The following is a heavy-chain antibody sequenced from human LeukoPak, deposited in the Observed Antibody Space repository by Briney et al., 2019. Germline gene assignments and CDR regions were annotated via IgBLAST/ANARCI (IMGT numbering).Heavy chain of an antibody. J-gene: IGHJ5*02. CDR2: INPNSGGT. CDR3: ARDSYYDFWSGYYSNWFDP. D-gene: IGHD3-3*01. Sequence: ASVKVSCKASGFTFTGYYMHWVRQAPGQGLEWMGWINPNSGGTNYAQKFQGRVTMTRDTSISTAYMELSRLRSDDTAVYYCARDSYYDFWSGYYSNWFDPWGQGTLVTVSS. V-gene: IGHV1-2*02. CDR1: GFTFTGYY.